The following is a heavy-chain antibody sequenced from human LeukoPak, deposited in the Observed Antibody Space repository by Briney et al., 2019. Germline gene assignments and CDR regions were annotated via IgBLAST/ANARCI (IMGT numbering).Heavy chain of an antibody. D-gene: IGHD3-10*01. CDR2: IYYSGST. J-gene: IGHJ4*02. CDR3: ATARHYYGSFDY. Sequence: SETQSLTCTVSGGSISSYYWSWIRQPPGKGLEWIGYIYYSGSTNYNPSLKSRVTISVDTSKNQFSLKLSSVTAADTAVYYCATARHYYGSFDYWGQGTLVTVSS. CDR1: GGSISSYY. V-gene: IGHV4-59*01.